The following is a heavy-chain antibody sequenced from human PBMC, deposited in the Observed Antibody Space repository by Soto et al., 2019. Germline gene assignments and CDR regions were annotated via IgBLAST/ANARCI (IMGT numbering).Heavy chain of an antibody. CDR1: GYTFTSYG. CDR2: ISAYNGNT. J-gene: IGHJ5*02. V-gene: IGHV1-18*01. Sequence: ASVKVSCKASGYTFTSYGISWVRQAPGQGLEWMGWISAYNGNTNYAQKLQGRVTMTTDTSTSTAYMELRSLRSDDTAVYYCARGWVAAAGTYNWFDPWGQGNLVTVSS. D-gene: IGHD6-13*01. CDR3: ARGWVAAAGTYNWFDP.